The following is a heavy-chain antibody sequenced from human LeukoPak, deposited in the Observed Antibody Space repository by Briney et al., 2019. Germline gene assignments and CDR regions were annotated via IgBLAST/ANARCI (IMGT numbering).Heavy chain of an antibody. V-gene: IGHV4-59*01. Sequence: SETLSLTCTVSGGSISSYYWSWIRQPPGKGLEWIGYIYYSGSTNYNPSLKSRVTIPVDTSKNQFSLKLSSVTAADTAVYYCARVDALKDWFDPWGQGTLVTVSS. D-gene: IGHD2-15*01. J-gene: IGHJ5*02. CDR3: ARVDALKDWFDP. CDR2: IYYSGST. CDR1: GGSISSYY.